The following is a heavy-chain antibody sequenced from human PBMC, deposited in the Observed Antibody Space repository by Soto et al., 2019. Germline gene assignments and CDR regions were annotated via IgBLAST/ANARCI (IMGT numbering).Heavy chain of an antibody. CDR1: GFTFSGSA. J-gene: IGHJ6*02. V-gene: IGHV3-73*02. CDR2: IRSKANSYAT. D-gene: IGHD3-22*01. Sequence: EVQLVESGGGLVQPGGSLKLSCAASGFTFSGSAMQWVRQASGKGLEWVGRIRSKANSYATAYAASVKGRFTISRDDSKNTAYLQMNSLKTEDPAVYYCTSSALIDYYYYYGMDVWGQGTTVTVSS. CDR3: TSSALIDYYYYYGMDV.